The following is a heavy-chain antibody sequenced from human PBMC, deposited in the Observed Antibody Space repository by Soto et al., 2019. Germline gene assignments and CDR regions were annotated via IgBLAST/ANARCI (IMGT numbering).Heavy chain of an antibody. J-gene: IGHJ6*02. D-gene: IGHD5-12*01. Sequence: PLETLSLTCAVYGGSFSGFYWSWIRQPPGKGLEWIGEINHSGSTNYNPSLKSRVTISVDTSKNQFSLKLSSVTAADTAVYYCARDLHVRATIPDYGMDVWGQGTTVTVSS. CDR1: GGSFSGFY. V-gene: IGHV4-34*01. CDR3: ARDLHVRATIPDYGMDV. CDR2: INHSGST.